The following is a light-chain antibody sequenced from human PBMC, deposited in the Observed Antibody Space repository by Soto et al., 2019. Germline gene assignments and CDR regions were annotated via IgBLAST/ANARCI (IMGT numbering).Light chain of an antibody. CDR1: QTISSW. J-gene: IGKJ5*01. CDR3: QPLNRYPTLT. Sequence: SQTISSWLAWYQQKPGKAPKLLIYKASTLKSGVPSRFSGSGSGTEFTLTIRGLRLDVFATSPCQPLNRYPTLTLAQGTRLEIK. V-gene: IGKV1-5*03. CDR2: KAS.